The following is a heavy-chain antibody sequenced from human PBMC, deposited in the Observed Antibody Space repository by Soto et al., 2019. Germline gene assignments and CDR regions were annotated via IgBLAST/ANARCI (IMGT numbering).Heavy chain of an antibody. D-gene: IGHD3-22*01. CDR3: AKLVFRKPHVPYYYDSSGSRIDY. V-gene: IGHV3-23*01. J-gene: IGHJ4*02. Sequence: PGGSLSLSCAASGFPFRSYSMSWVRQAPGKGLEWVSAISGSGGSTYYADSVKGRFTISRDNSKNTLYLQMNSLRAEDTAVYYCAKLVFRKPHVPYYYDSSGSRIDYWGQGTLVTVSS. CDR2: ISGSGGST. CDR1: GFPFRSYS.